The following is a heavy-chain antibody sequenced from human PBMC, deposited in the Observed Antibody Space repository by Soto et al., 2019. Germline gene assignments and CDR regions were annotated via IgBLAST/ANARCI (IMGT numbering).Heavy chain of an antibody. J-gene: IGHJ6*02. CDR2: IYYSGNT. V-gene: IGHV4-31*03. CDR1: GGSISSDGNY. CDR3: ARARMVRGIIYYYGMDV. D-gene: IGHD3-10*01. Sequence: QVQLQESGPGLVKSSQTLSLTCTVSGGSISSDGNYWSWIRQHPGKGLEWIGYIYYSGNTNYNPSLRSRVTISVDTSKNQFYLKLNSVTAADTAVYYCARARMVRGIIYYYGMDVWGQGTTVTVSS.